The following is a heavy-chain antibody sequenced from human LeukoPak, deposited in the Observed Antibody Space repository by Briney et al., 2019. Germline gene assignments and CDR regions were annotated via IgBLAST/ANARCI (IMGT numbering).Heavy chain of an antibody. D-gene: IGHD3-22*01. V-gene: IGHV1-3*01. CDR1: GYTFTNYG. CDR3: VREGPEYYDSGMDH. Sequence: ASVKVSRKASGYTFTNYGMHLVRQAPGQRREWMAWINGGNGKTKYSQTLQGRITITRDTSATTAYMELSSLRSEDTAVYYCVREGPEYYDSGMDHWGQGTLVTVSS. J-gene: IGHJ4*02. CDR2: INGGNGKT.